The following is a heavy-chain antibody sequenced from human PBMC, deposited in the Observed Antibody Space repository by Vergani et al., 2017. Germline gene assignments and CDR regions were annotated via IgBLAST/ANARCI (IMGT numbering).Heavy chain of an antibody. CDR2: IYYSGST. CDR1: GGSISSYY. D-gene: IGHD6-6*01. J-gene: IGHJ6*03. V-gene: IGHV4-59*01. CDR3: ARGVEXSSSSVLRYYYMDV. Sequence: QVQLQESGPGLVKPSETLSLTCTVSGGSISSYYWSWIRQPPGKGLEWIGYIYYSGSTNYNPSLKSRVTISVDTSKNQFSLKLSSVTAADTAVYYCARGVEXSSSSVLRYYYMDVWGKGTTVTVSS.